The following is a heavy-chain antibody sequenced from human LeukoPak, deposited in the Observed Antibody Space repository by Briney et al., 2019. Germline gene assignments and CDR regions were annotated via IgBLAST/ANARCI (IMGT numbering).Heavy chain of an antibody. J-gene: IGHJ4*02. CDR1: GGTFSSYA. V-gene: IGHV1-69*05. Sequence: SVKVSCKASGGTFSSYAISWVRQAPGQGLEWMGRIIPIFGTANYAQKFQGRVTITTDESTSTAYMELSSLRSEDTAVYYCARDKKGFLGYSYGYDYWGQGTLVTVSS. D-gene: IGHD5-18*01. CDR2: IIPIFGTA. CDR3: ARDKKGFLGYSYGYDY.